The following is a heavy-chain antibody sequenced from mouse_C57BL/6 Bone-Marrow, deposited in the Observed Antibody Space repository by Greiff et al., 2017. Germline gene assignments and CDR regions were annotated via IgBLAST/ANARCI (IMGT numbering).Heavy chain of an antibody. J-gene: IGHJ2*01. CDR3: ARLNSSLYYVDY. D-gene: IGHD1-1*01. CDR2: IDPNSGGT. V-gene: IGHV1-72*01. CDR1: GYTFTSYW. Sequence: QVQLKQPGAELVKPGASVKLSCKASGYTFTSYWMHWVKQRPGRGLEWIGRIDPNSGGTKYNEKFKGKATLTVDKPSSTAYMQLSSLTSEDSAVYYCARLNSSLYYVDYWGQGTTLTVSS.